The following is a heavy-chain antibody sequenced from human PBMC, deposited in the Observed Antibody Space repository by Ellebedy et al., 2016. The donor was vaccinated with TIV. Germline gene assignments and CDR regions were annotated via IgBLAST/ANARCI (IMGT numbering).Heavy chain of an antibody. CDR3: ARLPLDGGGSGWYGWFDP. Sequence: GESLKISXQGSGYSFATFWIGWVRQMPGKGLEWMGIIYPGNSDTRYSPSFQGQVTISVDKSISTAYLQWSSLRASDTAMYYCARLPLDGGGSGWYGWFDPWGQGTLVTVSS. D-gene: IGHD6-19*01. V-gene: IGHV5-51*01. J-gene: IGHJ5*02. CDR2: IYPGNSDT. CDR1: GYSFATFW.